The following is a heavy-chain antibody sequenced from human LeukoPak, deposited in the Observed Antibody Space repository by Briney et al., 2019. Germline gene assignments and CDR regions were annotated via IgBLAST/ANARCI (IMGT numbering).Heavy chain of an antibody. Sequence: PSETLSLTCTVSGGSISSGSYYWSWIRQPAGKGLAWIGRIYTSGSTSYNPSLKSRVTISVDTSKNQFSLKLSSVTAADTAVYYCAREGYYDSSGYYSTFDYWGQGTLVTVSS. CDR2: IYTSGST. V-gene: IGHV4-61*02. D-gene: IGHD3-22*01. J-gene: IGHJ4*02. CDR3: AREGYYDSSGYYSTFDY. CDR1: GGSISSGSYY.